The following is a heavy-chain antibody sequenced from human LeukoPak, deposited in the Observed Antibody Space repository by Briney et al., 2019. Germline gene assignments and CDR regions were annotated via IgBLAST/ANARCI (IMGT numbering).Heavy chain of an antibody. V-gene: IGHV1-8*03. CDR2: MNPNSGNT. D-gene: IGHD3-3*01. CDR1: GYTFTSYD. J-gene: IGHJ6*03. Sequence: GASVKVSCKASGYTFTSYDINWVRQATGQGLEWMGWMNPNSGNTGYAQKFQGRVTITRNTSISTAYMELSSLRSEDTAVYYCARAETSRYYDFWSGYYINYYYYMDVWGKGTTVTVSS. CDR3: ARAETSRYYDFWSGYYINYYYYMDV.